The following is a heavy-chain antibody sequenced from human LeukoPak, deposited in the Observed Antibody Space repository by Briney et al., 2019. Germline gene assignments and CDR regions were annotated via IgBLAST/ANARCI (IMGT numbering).Heavy chain of an antibody. J-gene: IGHJ5*02. CDR1: GGSTSSSNW. CDR3: ASYGDYEDWFDP. V-gene: IGHV4-4*02. Sequence: SGTLSLTCAVSGGSTSSSNWWSWVRQPPGKGLEWIGEIYHSGSTNYNPSLKSRVTISVDKSKNQFSLKLSSVTAADTAVYYCASYGDYEDWFDPWGQGTLVTVSS. D-gene: IGHD4-17*01. CDR2: IYHSGST.